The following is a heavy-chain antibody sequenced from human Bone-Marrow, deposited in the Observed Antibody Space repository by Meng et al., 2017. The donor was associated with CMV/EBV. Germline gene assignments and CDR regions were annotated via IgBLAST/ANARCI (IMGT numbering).Heavy chain of an antibody. V-gene: IGHV3-72*01. D-gene: IGHD5-18*01. CDR2: IRNKANSYTT. J-gene: IGHJ4*02. Sequence: GESLKISCAASGFSFSDHYIDWVRQAPGKGLEWVGRIRNKANSYTTEYVASVKGRFTISRDDSKNSVFLQMNSLKTEDTAVYYCVNRRGYGHYFDYWGQGTLVTVSS. CDR3: VNRRGYGHYFDY. CDR1: GFSFSDHY.